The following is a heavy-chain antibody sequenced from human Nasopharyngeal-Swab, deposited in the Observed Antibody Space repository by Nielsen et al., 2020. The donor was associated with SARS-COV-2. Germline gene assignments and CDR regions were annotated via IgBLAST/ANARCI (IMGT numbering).Heavy chain of an antibody. D-gene: IGHD3-10*01. CDR1: GFTFSSYA. V-gene: IGHV3-30*04. J-gene: IGHJ4*02. Sequence: GESLKISCAASGFTFSSYAMHWVRQAPGKGPEWVAVISYDGSNKYYADSVKGRFTISRDNSKNTLYLQMNSLRAEDTAVYYCAKDPAVGLLWFGELSYFDYWGQGTLVTVSS. CDR3: AKDPAVGLLWFGELSYFDY. CDR2: ISYDGSNK.